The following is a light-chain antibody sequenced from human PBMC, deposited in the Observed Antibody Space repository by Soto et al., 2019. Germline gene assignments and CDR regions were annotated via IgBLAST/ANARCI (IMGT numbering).Light chain of an antibody. CDR2: DVS. J-gene: IGLJ1*01. Sequence: QSVLTQPRSVSGSPGQSVTISCTGTSSDVGGYNYVSWYQQHPGKAPKLMIYDVSKRPSGVPGRFSGSKSGNTASLTISGLQAEDEADYYCCSYAGSYSYVFGPGTKLTVL. V-gene: IGLV2-11*01. CDR3: CSYAGSYSYV. CDR1: SSDVGGYNY.